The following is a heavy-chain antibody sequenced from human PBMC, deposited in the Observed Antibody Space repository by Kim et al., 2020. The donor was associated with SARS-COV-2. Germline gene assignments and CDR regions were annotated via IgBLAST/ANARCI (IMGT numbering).Heavy chain of an antibody. J-gene: IGHJ4*02. V-gene: IGHV3-11*06. CDR3: ARVAPEYYYDSSGYYTIDY. Sequence: GRFTISRDNAKNSLYLQMNSLRAEDTAVYYCARVAPEYYYDSSGYYTIDYWGQGTLVTVSS. D-gene: IGHD3-22*01.